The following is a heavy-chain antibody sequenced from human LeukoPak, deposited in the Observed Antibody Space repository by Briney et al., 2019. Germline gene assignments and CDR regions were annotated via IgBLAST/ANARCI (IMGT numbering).Heavy chain of an antibody. Sequence: GGSLRLSCVVSGFTFSSYAMSWVRQAPGKGLEWVSAISGSGGSTYYADSVKGRFTISRDNSKNTLYLQMNSLRAEDTAVYYCAKGEGLIAVAGTVDYWGQGTLVTVSS. D-gene: IGHD6-19*01. CDR2: ISGSGGST. CDR3: AKGEGLIAVAGTVDY. J-gene: IGHJ4*02. CDR1: GFTFSSYA. V-gene: IGHV3-23*01.